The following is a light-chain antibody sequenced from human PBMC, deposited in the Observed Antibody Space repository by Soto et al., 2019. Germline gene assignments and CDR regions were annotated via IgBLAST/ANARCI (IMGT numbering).Light chain of an antibody. V-gene: IGKV2-28*01. CDR2: LGS. CDR1: QSLLHSNGYDS. CDR3: MQAQKSPST. Sequence: EIVMTQSPLSLPVTPGEPASISCTSRQSLLHSNGYDSLDWDLKNPGQSPQLLIYLGSNRASGVPARLSGSGSVTDFTLKNSRVEACDVGVYYGMQAQKSPSTFGQGTKVEIK. J-gene: IGKJ1*01.